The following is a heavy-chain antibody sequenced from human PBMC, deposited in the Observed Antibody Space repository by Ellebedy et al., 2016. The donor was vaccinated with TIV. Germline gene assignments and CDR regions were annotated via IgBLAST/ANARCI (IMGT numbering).Heavy chain of an antibody. CDR3: STLANYGGAETYSFDY. D-gene: IGHD3-10*01. V-gene: IGHV3-15*07. CDR2: IKSENDGATT. Sequence: PGGSLRLSCAASGFTFNNAWMHWVRQAPGKGLEWVGRIKSENDGATTDFAASVKGRVNISRDDSRHIVYLQMTGLKTEDAGVYYCSTLANYGGAETYSFDYWGQGTVVTVSP. J-gene: IGHJ4*02. CDR1: GFTFNNAW.